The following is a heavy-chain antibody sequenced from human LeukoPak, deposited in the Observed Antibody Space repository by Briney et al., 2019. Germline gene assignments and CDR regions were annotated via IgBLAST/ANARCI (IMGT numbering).Heavy chain of an antibody. Sequence: GASVKVSCKASGYTFTGYYMHWVRQAPGQGLELMGWINPNSGDTNYAQKFQGRVTMTRDTSISTAYMELSRLRSDDTAVYYCARDRVGYCSGGSCYPNWFDPWGQGTLVTVSS. V-gene: IGHV1-2*02. D-gene: IGHD2-15*01. CDR2: INPNSGDT. J-gene: IGHJ5*02. CDR1: GYTFTGYY. CDR3: ARDRVGYCSGGSCYPNWFDP.